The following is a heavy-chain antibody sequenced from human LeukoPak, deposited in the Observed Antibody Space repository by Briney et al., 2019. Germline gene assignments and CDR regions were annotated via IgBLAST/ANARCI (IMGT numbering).Heavy chain of an antibody. Sequence: GGSLRLSCAASGFTFSSYGMHWVRQAPGKGLEWVAVISYDGSNKYYADSVKGRFTISRDNSKDTLYLQMNSLRAEDTAVYYCATDRSSGKYYDYWGQGTLVTVSS. CDR1: GFTFSSYG. V-gene: IGHV3-30*03. D-gene: IGHD2/OR15-2a*01. J-gene: IGHJ4*02. CDR2: ISYDGSNK. CDR3: ATDRSSGKYYDY.